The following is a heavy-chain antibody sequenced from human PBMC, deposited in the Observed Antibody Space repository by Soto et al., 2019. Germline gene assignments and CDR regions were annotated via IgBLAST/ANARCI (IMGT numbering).Heavy chain of an antibody. D-gene: IGHD5-18*01. CDR3: ARDQGYNYGAYDS. Sequence: SETLSLTCTVSGGSISSSSYYWSWIRQPPGKGLEWLGSFYHSGSTYYNPSLKSRIAISVDTSTNEFSLKVSSMTAADTAVYYCARDQGYNYGAYDSWGQGTLVTVSS. J-gene: IGHJ4*02. CDR2: FYHSGST. CDR1: GGSISSSSYY. V-gene: IGHV4-30-4*01.